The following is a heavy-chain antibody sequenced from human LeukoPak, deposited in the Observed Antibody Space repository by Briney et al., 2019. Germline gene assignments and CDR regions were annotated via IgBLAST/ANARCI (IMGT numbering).Heavy chain of an antibody. V-gene: IGHV3-48*03. Sequence: PGGSLRLSCAASGFTLSSYEMNWVRQAPGKGLEWVSYISSSGSTIYYADSVKGRFTISRDNAKNSLYLQMNSLRAEDTAVYYCARARGYCSGGSCFSYVPYYFDYWGQGTLVTVSS. D-gene: IGHD2-15*01. J-gene: IGHJ4*02. CDR3: ARARGYCSGGSCFSYVPYYFDY. CDR1: GFTLSSYE. CDR2: ISSSGSTI.